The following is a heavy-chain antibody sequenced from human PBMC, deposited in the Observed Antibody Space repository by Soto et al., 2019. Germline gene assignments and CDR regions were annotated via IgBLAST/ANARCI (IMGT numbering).Heavy chain of an antibody. Sequence: SETLSLTCTVSGGSVSSGSYYWSWIRQPPGKGLEWIGYIYYSGSTNYNPSLKSRVTISVDTSKNQFSLKLSSVTAADTAVYYCAREGWELQPSWLDAWGQGTLVTVSS. CDR1: GGSVSSGSYY. CDR3: AREGWELQPSWLDA. CDR2: IYYSGST. V-gene: IGHV4-61*01. D-gene: IGHD1-26*01. J-gene: IGHJ5*02.